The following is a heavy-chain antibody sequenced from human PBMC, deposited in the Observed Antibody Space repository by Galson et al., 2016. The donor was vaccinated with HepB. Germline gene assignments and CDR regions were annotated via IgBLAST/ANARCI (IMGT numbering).Heavy chain of an antibody. Sequence: SETLSLTCTVSNYSISSAYYWGWIRQPPGKGLEWIGSIFHSGTTYYSPSLRGRVTMSLDRSKNQFSLNLISVTAADTAIYFCARDPRIELVPNSWGQGTLVTVSS. J-gene: IGHJ4*02. D-gene: IGHD3-3*02. CDR1: NYSISSAYY. CDR3: ARDPRIELVPNS. CDR2: IFHSGTT. V-gene: IGHV4-38-2*02.